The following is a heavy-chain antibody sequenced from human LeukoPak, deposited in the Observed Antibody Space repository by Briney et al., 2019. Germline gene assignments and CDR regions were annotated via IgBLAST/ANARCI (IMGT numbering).Heavy chain of an antibody. Sequence: PTETLSLTCTVSDGSISSYYWSWIRQPAGKGLEWIGRIFSTGSTNYNPSLKSRVTMSVDTSKNQISLKLSSVTAADSAVYYCVRRVRYFGQNDYWGQGTLVTVSS. CDR3: VRRVRYFGQNDY. CDR1: DGSISSYY. CDR2: IFSTGST. D-gene: IGHD3-9*01. J-gene: IGHJ4*02. V-gene: IGHV4-4*07.